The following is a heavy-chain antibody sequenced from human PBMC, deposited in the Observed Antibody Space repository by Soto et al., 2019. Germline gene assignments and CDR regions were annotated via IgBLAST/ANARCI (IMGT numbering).Heavy chain of an antibody. CDR2: IYYSGST. J-gene: IGHJ5*02. CDR1: GGSISSSSYY. CDR3: ARRRAVAGTVGWFDP. Sequence: QLQLQESGPGLVKPSETLSLTCTVSGGSISSSSYYWGWIRQPPGKGLEWIGGIYYSGSTYYNPSLKSRVTISVDTSKNQFSLKLSSVTAADTAVYYCARRRAVAGTVGWFDPWGQGTLVTVSS. V-gene: IGHV4-39*01. D-gene: IGHD6-19*01.